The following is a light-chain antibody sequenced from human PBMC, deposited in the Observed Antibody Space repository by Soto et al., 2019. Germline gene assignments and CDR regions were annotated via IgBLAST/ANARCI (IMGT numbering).Light chain of an antibody. CDR1: QSISSW. J-gene: IGKJ4*01. V-gene: IGKV1-5*01. CDR2: DAS. CDR3: QQYYSYPLT. Sequence: DIQMTNSASALSASVGDRVTIPCRASQSISSWLAWYQQKPGKAPKLLIYDASSLESGVPSRFSGSGSGTEFTLTISCLQSEDFATYYCQQYYSYPLTFGGGTKVDIK.